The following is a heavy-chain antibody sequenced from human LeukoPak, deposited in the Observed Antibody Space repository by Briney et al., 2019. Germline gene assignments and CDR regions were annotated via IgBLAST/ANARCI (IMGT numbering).Heavy chain of an antibody. J-gene: IGHJ4*02. CDR1: GYTFTSYG. D-gene: IGHD5-12*01. Sequence: ASVKVSCKTSGYTFTSYGISWVRQAPGQGLEWMGWISAYNGNTNYARKFQGRLTMTTDTSTNTAYMEMKSLRSDDTAVYYCARAQPLVATIFDYWGQGTLVTVSS. CDR2: ISAYNGNT. V-gene: IGHV1-18*01. CDR3: ARAQPLVATIFDY.